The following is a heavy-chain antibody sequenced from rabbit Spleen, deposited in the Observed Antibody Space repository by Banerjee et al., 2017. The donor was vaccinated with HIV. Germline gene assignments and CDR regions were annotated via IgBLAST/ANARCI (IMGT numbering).Heavy chain of an antibody. Sequence: QEQLEESGGDLVKPEGSLTLTCTASGFSFSSSYWMCWVRQAPGKGLEWIACIYGGSSGSTDCASWAKGRFTISKTSSTTVTLQMTSLTGADTATYFCARNTYGGGGSTPLNLCGPGTLVTVS. J-gene: IGHJ4*01. V-gene: IGHV1S45*01. CDR3: ARNTYGGGGSTPLNL. CDR1: GFSFSSSYW. CDR2: IYGGSSGST. D-gene: IGHD8-1*01.